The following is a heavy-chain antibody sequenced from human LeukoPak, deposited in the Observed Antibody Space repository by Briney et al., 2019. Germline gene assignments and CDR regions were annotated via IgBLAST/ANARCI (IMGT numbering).Heavy chain of an antibody. J-gene: IGHJ4*02. Sequence: GGSLRLSCAASEFTFSNYAMSWVRQAPGEGLEWVAVISYDGSNKYYADSVKGRFTISRDNSKNTLYLQMNSLRAEDTAVYYCARANWGYASDYWGQGTLVTVSS. CDR1: EFTFSNYA. CDR3: ARANWGYASDY. CDR2: ISYDGSNK. V-gene: IGHV3-30-3*01. D-gene: IGHD7-27*01.